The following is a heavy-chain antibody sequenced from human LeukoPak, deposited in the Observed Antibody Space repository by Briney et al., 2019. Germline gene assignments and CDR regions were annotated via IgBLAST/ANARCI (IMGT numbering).Heavy chain of an antibody. J-gene: IGHJ4*02. V-gene: IGHV4-59*01. CDR3: ARGDSYGNTAY. D-gene: IGHD5-18*01. Sequence: SETLSLTCTVSGGSISSYYWSWIRQPPGKGLEWIGYIYYSGSTNYNPSLKSRVTISVDTSKNQFSLKLSSVTAADTAVYYCARGDSYGNTAYCGEGTPVTVSS. CDR2: IYYSGST. CDR1: GGSISSYY.